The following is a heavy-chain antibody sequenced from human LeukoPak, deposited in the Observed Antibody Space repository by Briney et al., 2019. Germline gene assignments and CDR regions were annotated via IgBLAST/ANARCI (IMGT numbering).Heavy chain of an antibody. CDR2: ISYDASNK. CDR1: GFTFSNYG. Sequence: PGRSLRLSCAAPGFTFSNYGMHWVRQAPGKGLEWVAVISYDASNKYYADSVKGRFTISRDNSKNTQYLQINSLRAEDTAMYYCAKDLSSILVAGAFDIWGQGTMVTVSS. V-gene: IGHV3-30*18. J-gene: IGHJ3*02. CDR3: AKDLSSILVAGAFDI. D-gene: IGHD2-21*01.